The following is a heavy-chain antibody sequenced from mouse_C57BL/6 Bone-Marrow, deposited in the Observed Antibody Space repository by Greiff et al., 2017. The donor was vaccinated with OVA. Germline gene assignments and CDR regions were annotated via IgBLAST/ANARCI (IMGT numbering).Heavy chain of an antibody. CDR2: IYPSSGNT. Sequence: VKLQQSGAELARPGASVKLSCKASGYTFTSYGISWVKQRTGQGLEWIGEIYPSSGNTYYNEKFKGKATLTADKSSSTAYMELRSLTSEDSAVYFCARRDYYGSSYEGYWGQGTTLTVSS. V-gene: IGHV1-81*01. D-gene: IGHD1-1*01. CDR3: ARRDYYGSSYEGY. J-gene: IGHJ2*01. CDR1: GYTFTSYG.